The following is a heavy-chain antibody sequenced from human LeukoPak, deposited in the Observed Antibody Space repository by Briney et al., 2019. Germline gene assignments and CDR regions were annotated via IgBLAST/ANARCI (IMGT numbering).Heavy chain of an antibody. Sequence: GGSLRLSCAASGFSFSSYAMSWVRQVPGKGLEWVSAISDSGGSTYYADSVKGRFTISRDNSKNTLYLQMNSLRAEDTAVYYCADNGYYDSSGPFDIWGQGTMVTVSS. CDR1: GFSFSSYA. CDR2: ISDSGGST. D-gene: IGHD3-22*01. V-gene: IGHV3-23*01. CDR3: ADNGYYDSSGPFDI. J-gene: IGHJ3*02.